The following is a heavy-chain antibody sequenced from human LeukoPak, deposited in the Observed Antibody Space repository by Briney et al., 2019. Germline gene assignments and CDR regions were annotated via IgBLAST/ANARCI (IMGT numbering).Heavy chain of an antibody. J-gene: IGHJ4*02. D-gene: IGHD3-3*01. CDR1: GYSISSNYY. Sequence: PSYTLPLTCGVSGYSISSNYYWGWIRQPPGKGLEWIGSVYHSGNTYYHPSLKRRVTSSVDTSKIHFSLVLSSVRAAGWAVYCCVTDSYSDFRGGRETAIDYWGQGTLVTVSS. CDR2: VYHSGNT. CDR3: VTDSYSDFRGGRETAIDY. V-gene: IGHV4-38-2*01.